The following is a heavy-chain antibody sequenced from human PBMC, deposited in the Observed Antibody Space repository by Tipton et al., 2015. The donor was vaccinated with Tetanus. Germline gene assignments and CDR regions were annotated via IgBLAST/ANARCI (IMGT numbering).Heavy chain of an antibody. Sequence: LRLSCTVSGGSISSYYWGWIRQPPGKGLEWLGDICDIGSINYNPNLKSRVTISVDTSKNQFSLKLSSVTAADTAVYYCASTVGHSGGSYDYNGLDVWGQGVTVSDSS. V-gene: IGHV4-59*01. CDR2: ICDIGSI. D-gene: IGHD3-16*01. CDR3: ASTVGHSGGSYDYNGLDV. CDR1: GGSISSYY. J-gene: IGHJ6*02.